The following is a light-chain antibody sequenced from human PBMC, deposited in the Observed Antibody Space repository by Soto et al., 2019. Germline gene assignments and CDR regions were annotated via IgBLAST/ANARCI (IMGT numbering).Light chain of an antibody. CDR1: SSDVGGYDF. J-gene: IGLJ1*01. CDR3: SSYAGTNNFFV. CDR2: EVS. V-gene: IGLV2-14*01. Sequence: QSVLTQPASVSGSPGQSITISCTGTSSDVGGYDFVSWYQQHAGRAPKLLIYEVSRRPSGVSNRFSGSKSGNTASLTISGLQAEDGADYYCSSYAGTNNFFVFGTGTKVTVL.